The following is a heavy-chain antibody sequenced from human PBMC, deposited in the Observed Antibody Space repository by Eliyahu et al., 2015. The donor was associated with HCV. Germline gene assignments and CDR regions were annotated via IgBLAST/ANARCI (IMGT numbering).Heavy chain of an antibody. Sequence: EVQLVESGGRLVQPGGSLRLSCAASGFTFSNYCMSWVRQAPGKGLEWVANIKEDGSEKYYVDSVKGRFAISRDNAENSLYLQMDSLRADDTAVYYCARHGVRGRYSPSECWGQGTLVTVSS. V-gene: IGHV3-7*01. J-gene: IGHJ4*02. D-gene: IGHD2-15*01. CDR3: ARHGVRGRYSPSEC. CDR1: GFTFSNYC. CDR2: IKEDGSEK.